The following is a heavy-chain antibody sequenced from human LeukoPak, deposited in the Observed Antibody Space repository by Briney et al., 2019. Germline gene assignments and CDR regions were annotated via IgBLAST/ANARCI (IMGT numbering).Heavy chain of an antibody. D-gene: IGHD5-24*01. CDR2: IYHSGST. Sequence: AETLSLTCTVSGYSISSGYYWGWIRQPPGKGLEWIGSIYHSGSTYYNPSLKSRVTISVDTSKNQFSLELSSVTAADTAVYYCARVEMATISLYYWGQGTLVTVSS. V-gene: IGHV4-38-2*02. J-gene: IGHJ4*02. CDR1: GYSISSGYY. CDR3: ARVEMATISLYY.